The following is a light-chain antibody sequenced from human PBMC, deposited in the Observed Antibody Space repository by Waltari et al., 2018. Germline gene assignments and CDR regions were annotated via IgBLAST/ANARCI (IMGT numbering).Light chain of an antibody. CDR3: QQHYSSPSIT. J-gene: IGKJ5*01. V-gene: IGKV1-NL1*01. CDR2: EAS. CDR1: QDIYNS. Sequence: DIQVTQSPSSLSSSVGDKVIISCRASQDIYNSLAWYKQEPGKAPTLLISEASKLQPGVPSRFSGSGSGTDFTLTISSLQPEDFATYYCQQHYSSPSITFGQGTRLEIQ.